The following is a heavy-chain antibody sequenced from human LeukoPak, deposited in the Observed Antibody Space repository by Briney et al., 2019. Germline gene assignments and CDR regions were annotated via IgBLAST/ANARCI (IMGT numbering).Heavy chain of an antibody. CDR1: GYTFTSYA. D-gene: IGHD1-26*01. CDR2: IIPIFGTA. CDR3: ARAGIVGAKKAFDI. V-gene: IGHV1-69*05. J-gene: IGHJ3*02. Sequence: GASVKVSCKASGYTFTSYAISWVRQAPGQGLEWMGGIIPIFGTANYAQKFQGRVTITTDESTSTAYMELSSLRSEDTAVYYCARAGIVGAKKAFDIWGQGTMVTVSS.